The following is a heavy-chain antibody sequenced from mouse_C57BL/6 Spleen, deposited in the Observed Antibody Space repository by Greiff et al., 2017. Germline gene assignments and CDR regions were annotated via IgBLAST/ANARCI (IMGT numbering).Heavy chain of an antibody. CDR1: GFSLTSYG. J-gene: IGHJ4*01. CDR3: GRHDLQGAMDY. V-gene: IGHV2-6-1*01. D-gene: IGHD2-1*01. Sequence: VQLVESGPGLVAPSQSLSITCTVSGFSLTSYGVHWVRQPPGKGLEWLVVIWSDGSTTYNSALKYRLSNSKDNSKSQVFLKMNSLQTDDTAKYYCGRHDLQGAMDYWGQGTSVTVSS. CDR2: IWSDGST.